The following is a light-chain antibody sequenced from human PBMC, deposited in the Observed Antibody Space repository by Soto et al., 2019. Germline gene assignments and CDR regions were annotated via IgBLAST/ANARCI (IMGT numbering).Light chain of an antibody. V-gene: IGKV3-15*01. CDR2: GAS. J-gene: IGKJ1*01. Sequence: EIVMTQSPATLSVSPGERATLSCRASQSVGSNLAWYQQKPGQAPRLLIYGASTRATGIPARFRGSGSGTEFTLTISSLQSEDFAIYFCQHYNNWPPDRTFGQGTKVEIK. CDR3: QHYNNWPPDRT. CDR1: QSVGSN.